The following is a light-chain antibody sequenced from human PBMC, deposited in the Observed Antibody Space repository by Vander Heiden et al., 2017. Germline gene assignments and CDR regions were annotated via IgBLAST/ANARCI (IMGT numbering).Light chain of an antibody. J-gene: IGLJ2*01. Sequence: YELTQPPSVCVSPGQTASITCTGEKLGVKHASWYPQKAGQSPVLVIYQDSKRPSGIPERFSGSNSGNTATLTISGTQAMDEADYYCQAWGSSSYVVFGGGTKLTVL. V-gene: IGLV3-1*01. CDR2: QDS. CDR1: KLGVKH. CDR3: QAWGSSSYVV.